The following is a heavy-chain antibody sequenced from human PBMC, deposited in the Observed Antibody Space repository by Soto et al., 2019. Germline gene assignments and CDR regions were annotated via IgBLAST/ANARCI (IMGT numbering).Heavy chain of an antibody. J-gene: IGHJ6*02. V-gene: IGHV3-7*03. CDR1: EVTFIISW. Sequence: PGGSLRLSCTASEVTFIISWMNWVRQAPGKGLEWVANIKQDGSEKYYVGSVKGRFTISRDNAKNSLYLQMHSLRAEDTAVYYCAGELLSPRLGPLNVWGQGTTVTVSS. CDR3: AGELLSPRLGPLNV. D-gene: IGHD3-16*01. CDR2: IKQDGSEK.